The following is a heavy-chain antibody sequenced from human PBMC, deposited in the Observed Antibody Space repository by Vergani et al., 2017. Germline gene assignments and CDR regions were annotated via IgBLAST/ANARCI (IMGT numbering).Heavy chain of an antibody. Sequence: QVQLVQSGAEVKKPGSSVKVSCKASGGTFSSYAISWVRQATGQGLEWMGWMNPNSGNTGYAQKFQGRVTMTRNTSISTAYMELSSLRSEDTAVYYCARASKYYDFWSGYSYYYYMDVWGKGTTVTVSS. D-gene: IGHD3-3*01. CDR1: GGTFSSYA. V-gene: IGHV1-8*02. J-gene: IGHJ6*03. CDR3: ARASKYYDFWSGYSYYYYMDV. CDR2: MNPNSGNT.